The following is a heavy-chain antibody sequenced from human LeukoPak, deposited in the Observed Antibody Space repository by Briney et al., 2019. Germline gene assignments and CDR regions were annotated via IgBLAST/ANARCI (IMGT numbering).Heavy chain of an antibody. CDR2: IKTDGSEK. CDR3: AKFAFLWYFDL. J-gene: IGHJ2*01. CDR1: GFTFSNYW. V-gene: IGHV3-7*01. Sequence: GGSLRLSCEGSGFTFSNYWMGWVRQAPGKGLQWVANIKTDGSEKYYVDSVKGRFTISRDNAKNSLYLQMNSLRAEDTAVYYCAKFAFLWYFDLWGRGTLVTVSS.